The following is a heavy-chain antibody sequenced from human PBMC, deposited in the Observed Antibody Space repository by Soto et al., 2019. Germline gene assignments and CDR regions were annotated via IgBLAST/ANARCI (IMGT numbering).Heavy chain of an antibody. Sequence: EVQLLESGGGLVQPGGSLRLSCAASGFTFSSYAMSWVRQAPGKGLEWVSAISGSGGSTYYADPVKGRFTTSRDNSKSTLYLQMNSLRAEDTAVYYCAKARYSSGWYYFDYWGQGTLVTVSS. J-gene: IGHJ4*02. V-gene: IGHV3-23*01. CDR2: ISGSGGST. CDR3: AKARYSSGWYYFDY. D-gene: IGHD6-19*01. CDR1: GFTFSSYA.